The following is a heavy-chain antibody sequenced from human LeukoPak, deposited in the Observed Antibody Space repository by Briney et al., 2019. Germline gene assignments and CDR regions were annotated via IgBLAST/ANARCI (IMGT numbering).Heavy chain of an antibody. CDR1: GGSINSFY. CDR3: ARDPGVLSPN. V-gene: IGHV4-59*12. CDR2: IYHSGST. J-gene: IGHJ4*02. Sequence: SETLSLTCSVTGGSINSFYWSWIRQSPGKGLEWIGYIYHSGSTYYNPSLKSRVTISVDRSKNQFSLKLSSVTAADTAVYYCARDPGVLSPNWGQGTLVTVSS. D-gene: IGHD6-6*01.